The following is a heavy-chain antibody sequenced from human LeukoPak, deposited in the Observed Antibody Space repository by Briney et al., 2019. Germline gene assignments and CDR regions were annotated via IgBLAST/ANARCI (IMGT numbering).Heavy chain of an antibody. J-gene: IGHJ1*01. Sequence: SETLSLTCAVYGGSFSGYYWSWIRQPPGKGLEWIGEINHSGSTNYNPSLKSRVTISVDTSKNQFSLKLSSVTAADTAVYYCARHYYDSSGYYLSEYFQHWGQGTLVTVSS. CDR2: INHSGST. D-gene: IGHD3-22*01. V-gene: IGHV4-34*01. CDR3: ARHYYDSSGYYLSEYFQH. CDR1: GGSFSGYY.